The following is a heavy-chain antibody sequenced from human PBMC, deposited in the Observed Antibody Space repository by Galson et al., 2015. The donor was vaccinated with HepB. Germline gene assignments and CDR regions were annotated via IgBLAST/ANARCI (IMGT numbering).Heavy chain of an antibody. J-gene: IGHJ5*02. CDR2: IIPIFGIA. CDR3: ARALWGGAVVVITSNWFDP. Sequence: SVKVSCKASGGTFSSYAISWVRQAPGQGLEWMGGIIPIFGIANYAQKFQGRVTITADESTSTAYMELSSLRSEDTAVYYCARALWGGAVVVITSNWFDPWGQGTLVTVSS. V-gene: IGHV1-69*13. CDR1: GGTFSSYA. D-gene: IGHD3-22*01.